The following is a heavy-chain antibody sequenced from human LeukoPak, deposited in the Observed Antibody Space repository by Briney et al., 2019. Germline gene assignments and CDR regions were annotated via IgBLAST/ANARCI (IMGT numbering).Heavy chain of an antibody. D-gene: IGHD5-12*01. CDR3: AKGGGYEAQYYYYYLDV. CDR2: IRYDGSNK. CDR1: GFTVSSNY. V-gene: IGHV3-30*02. Sequence: PPGGSLRLSCAASGFTVSSNYMSWVRQAPGKGLEWVAFIRYDGSNKYYADSVKGRFTISRDNSKNTLYLQMKSLRAEDTAVYYCAKGGGYEAQYYYYYLDVWGKGTTVTISS. J-gene: IGHJ6*03.